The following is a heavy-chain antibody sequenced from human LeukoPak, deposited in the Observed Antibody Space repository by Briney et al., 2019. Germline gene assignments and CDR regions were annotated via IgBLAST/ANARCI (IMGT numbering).Heavy chain of an antibody. CDR1: GYTFTSYG. D-gene: IGHD3-3*01. CDR2: ISAYNGNT. J-gene: IGHJ5*02. CDR3: ARVVLTIFGVVRGFDP. Sequence: GASVKVSCKASGYTFTSYGISWVRQAPGQGLEWMGWISAYNGNTNYAQKLQGRVTMTRNTSISTAYMELSSLRSEDTAVYYCARVVLTIFGVVRGFDPWGQGTLVTVSS. V-gene: IGHV1-18*01.